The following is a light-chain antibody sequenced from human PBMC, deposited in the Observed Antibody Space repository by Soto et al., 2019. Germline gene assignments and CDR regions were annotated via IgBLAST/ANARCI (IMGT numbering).Light chain of an antibody. CDR1: QGLEHRDGDTR. CDR3: MQPTHSPHT. CDR2: AIS. Sequence: DVVLTQSPLSLPVTLGQPASISCRSSQGLEHRDGDTRFSWYQQRPGQSPRRLIHAISNRDSGVPERFSGSESGTDFTLRISLVEAEDVGIYYCMQPTHSPHTFGQGTRVEIK. J-gene: IGKJ1*01. V-gene: IGKV2-30*02.